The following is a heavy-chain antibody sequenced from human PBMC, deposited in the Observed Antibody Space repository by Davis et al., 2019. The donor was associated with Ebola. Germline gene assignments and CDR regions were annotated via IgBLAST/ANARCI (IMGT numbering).Heavy chain of an antibody. CDR2: INTNSGGT. CDR3: ARGLGYCTSRSSCSHWFDP. J-gene: IGHJ5*02. Sequence: AASVKVSCKASGYTFTAYYMHWVRQAPGQGLEWMGWINTNSGGTNYAQKFQGWVTMTRDTSISTAYMELSRLGSDDTAVYYCARGLGYCTSRSSCSHWFDPWGQGTLVTVSS. CDR1: GYTFTAYY. D-gene: IGHD2-8*01. V-gene: IGHV1-2*04.